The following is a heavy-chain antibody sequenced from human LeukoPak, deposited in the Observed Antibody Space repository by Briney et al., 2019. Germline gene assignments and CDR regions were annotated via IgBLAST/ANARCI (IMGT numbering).Heavy chain of an antibody. CDR2: INWNGGST. V-gene: IGHV3-20*04. D-gene: IGHD2-15*01. CDR1: GFTFDDYG. J-gene: IGHJ3*02. CDR3: ARDKEVAAIRGDAFDI. Sequence: GGSLRLSCAASGFTFDDYGMSWVRQAPGKGLEWVSGINWNGGSTGYTDSVKGRFTISRDNAKNSLFLQMNSLRAEDTALYYCARDKEVAAIRGDAFDIWGQGTMVTVSS.